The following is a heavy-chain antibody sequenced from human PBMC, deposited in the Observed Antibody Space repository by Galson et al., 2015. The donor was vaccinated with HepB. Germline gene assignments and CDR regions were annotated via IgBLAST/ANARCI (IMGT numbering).Heavy chain of an antibody. D-gene: IGHD3-10*01. CDR1: GFTFSSYA. CDR2: ISYDGSNK. V-gene: IGHV3-30-3*01. J-gene: IGHJ6*02. CDR3: ARDLRLGWVGLHYYGMDV. Sequence: SLRLSCAASGFTFSSYAMHWVRQAPGKGLEWVAVISYDGSNKYYADSVKGRFTISRDNSKNTLYLQMNSLRAEDTAVYYCARDLRLGWVGLHYYGMDVWGQGTTVTVSS.